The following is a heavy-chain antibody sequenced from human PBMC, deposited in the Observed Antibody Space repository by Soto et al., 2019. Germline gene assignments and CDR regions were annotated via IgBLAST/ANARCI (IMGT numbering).Heavy chain of an antibody. D-gene: IGHD4-17*01. V-gene: IGHV1-8*01. CDR2: MNPNSGNT. J-gene: IGHJ4*02. Sequence: ASVKVSCKASGYTFTSYDINWVRQATGQGLEWMGWMNPNSGNTGYAQKFQGRVTMTRNTSISTVYMELSSLRSEDTAVYYCARELRGYGDYYFDYWGQGTLVTVSS. CDR3: ARELRGYGDYYFDY. CDR1: GYTFTSYD.